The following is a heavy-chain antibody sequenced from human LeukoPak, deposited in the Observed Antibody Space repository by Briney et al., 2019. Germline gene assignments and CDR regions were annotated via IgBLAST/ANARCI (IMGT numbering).Heavy chain of an antibody. CDR1: GDSISSHY. V-gene: IGHV4-59*11. Sequence: SETLSLTCTVSGDSISSHYWTWIRQPPGKGLEWIGYIYYSGSTNYNPSLKSRVTISVDTSKNQFSLKLTSVTAADTAVYYCARTTEGGYTYGYFYYYYMDVWGKGTTVTISS. J-gene: IGHJ6*03. CDR2: IYYSGST. CDR3: ARTTEGGYTYGYFYYYYMDV. D-gene: IGHD5-18*01.